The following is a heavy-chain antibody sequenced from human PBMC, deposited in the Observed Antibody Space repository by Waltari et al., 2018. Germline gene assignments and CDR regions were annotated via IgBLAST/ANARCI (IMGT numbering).Heavy chain of an antibody. D-gene: IGHD3-10*01. CDR2: LYDSGEA. J-gene: IGHJ4*02. Sequence: EVQLVESGGGLVQPGGSLRLYCSASGLTVSSHYMSWVRQAPGKGREWVSVLYDSGEAYYGDSVKGRFTISRDNSKNTVYLQMNTLSAEDTAVYYCARGLGPTLAYYFDYWGRGTLVTVSS. V-gene: IGHV3-66*02. CDR3: ARGLGPTLAYYFDY. CDR1: GLTVSSHY.